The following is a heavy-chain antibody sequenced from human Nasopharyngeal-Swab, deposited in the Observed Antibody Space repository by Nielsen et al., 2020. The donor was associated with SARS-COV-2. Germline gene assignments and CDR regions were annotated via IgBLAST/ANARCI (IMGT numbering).Heavy chain of an antibody. D-gene: IGHD2-21*02. CDR3: ANAYCGGDCYSHDYYYYYGMDV. V-gene: IGHV3-23*01. J-gene: IGHJ6*02. Sequence: ESLEISWAASGFTFSSYAMSWVRQAPGKGLEWVSAISGSGGSTYYADSVKGRFTISRDNSKNTLYLQMNSLRAEDTAVYYCANAYCGGDCYSHDYYYYYGMDVWGQGTTVTVSS. CDR2: ISGSGGST. CDR1: GFTFSSYA.